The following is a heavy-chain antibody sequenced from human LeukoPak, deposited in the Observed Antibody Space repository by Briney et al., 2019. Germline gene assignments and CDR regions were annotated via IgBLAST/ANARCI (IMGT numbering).Heavy chain of an antibody. Sequence: RSSETLSLTCAVYGGSFSGYYWSWIRQPPGKGLEWIGEINHSGSTNYNPSLKSRVTISVDTSKNQFSLKLSSVTAADTAVYYCARGRIWFDPWGQGTLVTVSS. V-gene: IGHV4-34*01. J-gene: IGHJ5*02. CDR3: ARGRIWFDP. CDR2: INHSGST. CDR1: GGSFSGYY.